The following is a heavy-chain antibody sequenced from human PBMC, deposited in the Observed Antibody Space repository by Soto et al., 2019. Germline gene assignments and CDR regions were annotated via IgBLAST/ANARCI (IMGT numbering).Heavy chain of an antibody. V-gene: IGHV3-33*01. CDR2: IWYDGSNK. Sequence: GGSLRLSCAASGFTFSSYGMHWVRQAPGKGLEWVAVIWYDGSNKYYADSVKGRFTISRDNSKNTLYLQMNSLRAEDTAVYYCARSQQRVYYYYYGMDVWGQGTTVTVSS. CDR1: GFTFSSYG. D-gene: IGHD6-13*01. CDR3: ARSQQRVYYYYYGMDV. J-gene: IGHJ6*02.